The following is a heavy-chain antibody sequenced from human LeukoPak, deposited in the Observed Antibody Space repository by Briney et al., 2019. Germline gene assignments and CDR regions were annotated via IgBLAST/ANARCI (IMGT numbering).Heavy chain of an antibody. D-gene: IGHD2-2*01. CDR2: IYTSGST. V-gene: IGHV4-61*02. CDR1: GGSISSSNYY. Sequence: SETLSLTCTVSGGSISSSNYYWGWIRQPAGKGLEWIGRIYTSGSTNYNPSLKSRVTISVDTSKNQFSLKLSSVTAADTAVYYCARESYCSSTSCYDFWYFDLWGRGTLVTVSS. CDR3: ARESYCSSTSCYDFWYFDL. J-gene: IGHJ2*01.